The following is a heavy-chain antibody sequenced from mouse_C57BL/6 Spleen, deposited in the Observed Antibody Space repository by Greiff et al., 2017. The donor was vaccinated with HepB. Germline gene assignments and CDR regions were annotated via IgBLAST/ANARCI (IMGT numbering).Heavy chain of an antibody. CDR3: ARSTTVDAMDY. J-gene: IGHJ4*01. D-gene: IGHD1-1*01. Sequence: EVQLQQSGPELVKPGASVKISCKASGYTFTDYYMNWVKQSHGKSLEWIGDINPNNGGTSYNQKFKGKATLTVDKSSSTAYMELRSLTSEDSAVYYCARSTTVDAMDYWGQGTSVTVSS. V-gene: IGHV1-26*01. CDR1: GYTFTDYY. CDR2: INPNNGGT.